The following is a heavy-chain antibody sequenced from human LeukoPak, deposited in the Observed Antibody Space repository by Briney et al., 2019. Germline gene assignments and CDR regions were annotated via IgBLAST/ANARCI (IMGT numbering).Heavy chain of an antibody. CDR3: ARDPSGYDHRDY. J-gene: IGHJ4*02. V-gene: IGHV1-8*01. CDR2: MNPNSGNT. D-gene: IGHD5-12*01. Sequence: ASVKVSCKASGYTFTSYDINWVRQATGQGLEWMGWMNPNSGNTGYAQEFQGRVTMTRNTSINTAYMELSSLRSEDTAVYYCARDPSGYDHRDYWGQGTLVTVSS. CDR1: GYTFTSYD.